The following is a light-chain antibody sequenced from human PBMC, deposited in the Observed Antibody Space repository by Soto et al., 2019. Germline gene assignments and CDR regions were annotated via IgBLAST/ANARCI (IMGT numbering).Light chain of an antibody. CDR1: SSDVGGYNY. J-gene: IGLJ1*01. Sequence: QSVLTQPASVSGSPGQSITISCTGTSSDVGGYNYVSWYQQHPGKAPKLMIYDVSNRPSGVSNRFSGSKSGNTASLTISGLQAEDEADYYCSSYTSSSPRVFGTGTMVTVL. CDR2: DVS. CDR3: SSYTSSSPRV. V-gene: IGLV2-14*01.